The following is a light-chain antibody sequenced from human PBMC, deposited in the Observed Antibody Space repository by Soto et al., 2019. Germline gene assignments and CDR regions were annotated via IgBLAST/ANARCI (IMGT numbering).Light chain of an antibody. Sequence: DIQMPQSPSSLSASVGDRVTITCRASQSISNYLNWYQRKPGKAPELLIYASSSLQSGVSSRFSGSGSGTDFTLTISSLQPEDFATYYCQQSYSTPLTFGGGTNVEMK. CDR1: QSISNY. CDR3: QQSYSTPLT. J-gene: IGKJ4*01. V-gene: IGKV1-39*01. CDR2: ASS.